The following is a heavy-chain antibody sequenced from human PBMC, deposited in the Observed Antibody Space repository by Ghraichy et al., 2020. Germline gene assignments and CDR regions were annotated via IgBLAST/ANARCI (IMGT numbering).Heavy chain of an antibody. V-gene: IGHV3-48*02. CDR2: INRRSDAL. CDR1: AFSFSTSD. CDR3: ARDSMVFARESSMDL. Sequence: LSLTCTTSAFSFSTSDMNWVRQAPGKGLEWISYINRRSDALYYAHSVKGRFIISRDNAKSSLFLQLNSLREEDTAVYFCARDSMVFARESSMDLWGQGITVTVSS. J-gene: IGHJ6*02. D-gene: IGHD2-8*01.